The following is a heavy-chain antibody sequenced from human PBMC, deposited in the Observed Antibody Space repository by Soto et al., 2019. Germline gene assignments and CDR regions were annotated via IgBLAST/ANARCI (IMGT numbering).Heavy chain of an antibody. CDR2: IIPIFGTA. CDR1: GGTFSSYA. Sequence: GASVKVSCKASGGTFSSYAISWVRQAPGQGLEWMGGIIPIFGTANYAQKFQGRVTITADESTSTAYMELSSLRSEDTAVYYCARESEARVVTAHYFDYWGQGTLVTVSS. CDR3: ARESEARVVTAHYFDY. D-gene: IGHD2-21*02. V-gene: IGHV1-69*13. J-gene: IGHJ4*02.